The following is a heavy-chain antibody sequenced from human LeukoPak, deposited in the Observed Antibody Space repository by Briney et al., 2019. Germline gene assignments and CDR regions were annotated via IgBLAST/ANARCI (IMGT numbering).Heavy chain of an antibody. D-gene: IGHD5-24*01. V-gene: IGHV4-4*02. Sequence: SETLSLTCAVSGGSISSSNWWSWVRQPPGKGLEWIGEINHSGSTNYNPSLKSRVTISVDTSKNQFSLKLSSVTAADTAVYYCASRGGDGLFNFDYWGQGTLVTVSS. J-gene: IGHJ4*02. CDR3: ASRGGDGLFNFDY. CDR1: GGSISSSNW. CDR2: INHSGST.